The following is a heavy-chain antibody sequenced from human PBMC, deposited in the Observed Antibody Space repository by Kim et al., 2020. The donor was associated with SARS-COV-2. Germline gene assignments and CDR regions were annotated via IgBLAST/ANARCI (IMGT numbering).Heavy chain of an antibody. CDR2: INHSGST. V-gene: IGHV4-34*01. Sequence: SETLSLTCAVYGGSFSGYYWSWIRQPPGKGLEWIGEINHSGSTNYNPSLKSRVTISVDTSKNQFSLKLSSVTAADTAVYYCARGLGYSSSWRARRGSDYWGQGTLVTVSS. CDR1: GGSFSGYY. CDR3: ARGLGYSSSWRARRGSDY. J-gene: IGHJ4*02. D-gene: IGHD6-13*01.